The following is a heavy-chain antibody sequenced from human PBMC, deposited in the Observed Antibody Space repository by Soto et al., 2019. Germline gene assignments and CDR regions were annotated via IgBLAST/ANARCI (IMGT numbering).Heavy chain of an antibody. Sequence: QVQLQESGPGLVKPSQTLSLTCTVSGGSISSGGYYWSWIRQHPGKGLEWIGYIYYSGSTYYNPSLKSRVTISVDTSKNQFSLKLSSVTAADTAVYYCARKSAAAGTVPWFDPWGQGTLVTVSS. V-gene: IGHV4-31*03. CDR1: GGSISSGGYY. D-gene: IGHD6-13*01. CDR3: ARKSAAAGTVPWFDP. CDR2: IYYSGST. J-gene: IGHJ5*02.